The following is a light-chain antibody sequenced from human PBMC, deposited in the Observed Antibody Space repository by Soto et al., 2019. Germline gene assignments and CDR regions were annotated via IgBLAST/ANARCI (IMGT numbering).Light chain of an antibody. CDR1: SSNIGAGYD. J-gene: IGLJ1*01. CDR2: ANN. Sequence: QSVLTQPPSVSGAPGQRVTISCTGSSSNIGAGYDVHWYQQFPGTAPKLLIFANNNRPSGFPDRFSASKSGTSASLAITGLQADDEVDYYCQSYDTNLGGVFGTGTKLTVL. CDR3: QSYDTNLGGV. V-gene: IGLV1-40*01.